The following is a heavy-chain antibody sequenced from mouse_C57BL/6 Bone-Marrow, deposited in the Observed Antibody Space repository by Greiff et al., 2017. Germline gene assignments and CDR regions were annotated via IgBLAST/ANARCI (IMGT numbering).Heavy chain of an antibody. V-gene: IGHV5-9*01. D-gene: IGHD1-1*01. J-gene: IGHJ1*03. CDR1: GFTFSSYT. Sequence: EVMLVESGGGLVKPGGSLKLSCAASGFTFSSYTMSWVRQTPEKRLQWVAAISGGGGNTYYHDSVKGRFTISRDNDKNILYLQMSSLRAEDTALYYCSRQVTTVLATKYFDVWGTGTTVTVSA. CDR3: SRQVTTVLATKYFDV. CDR2: ISGGGGNT.